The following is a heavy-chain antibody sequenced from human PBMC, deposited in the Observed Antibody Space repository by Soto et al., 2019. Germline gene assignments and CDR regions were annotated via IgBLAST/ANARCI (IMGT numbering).Heavy chain of an antibody. D-gene: IGHD3-3*01. Sequence: GGSLRLSCAASGCTVSSNYMSWVRQAPGKGLEWVSVIYSGGSTYYADSVKGRFTISRDNSKNTLYLQMNSLRAEDTAVYYCARNIFPITTPYYYMDVWGKGTTVTVSS. CDR3: ARNIFPITTPYYYMDV. CDR1: GCTVSSNY. V-gene: IGHV3-66*01. J-gene: IGHJ6*03. CDR2: IYSGGST.